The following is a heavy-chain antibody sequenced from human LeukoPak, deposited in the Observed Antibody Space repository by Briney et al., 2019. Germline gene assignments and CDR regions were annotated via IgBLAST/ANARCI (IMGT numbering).Heavy chain of an antibody. Sequence: GGSLRLSCAASGFTFSTYSMTWVRQGPGKGMEWVSSIYNSGAKTFYEDSVKGRFTISRDNSKNTLYLQMNSLRVEDTAVYYCAKDVAPDSGWDLDYWGQGTLVTVSS. V-gene: IGHV3-23*01. CDR2: IYNSGAKT. CDR3: AKDVAPDSGWDLDY. D-gene: IGHD6-19*01. CDR1: GFTFSTYS. J-gene: IGHJ4*02.